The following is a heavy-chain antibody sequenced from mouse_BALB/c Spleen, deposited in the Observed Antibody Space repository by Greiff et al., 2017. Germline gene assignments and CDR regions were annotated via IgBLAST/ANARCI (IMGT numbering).Heavy chain of an antibody. CDR3: TSSGYYYAMDY. V-gene: IGHV1-15*01. CDR2: IDPETGGT. J-gene: IGHJ4*01. Sequence: QVQLQQSGAELVRPGASVTLSCEASGYTFTDYEMHWVKQTPVHGLEWIGAIDPETGGTAYNQKFKGKATLTADKSSSTAYMELRSLTSEDSAVYYCTSSGYYYAMDYWGQGTSVTVSS. D-gene: IGHD4-1*01. CDR1: GYTFTDYE.